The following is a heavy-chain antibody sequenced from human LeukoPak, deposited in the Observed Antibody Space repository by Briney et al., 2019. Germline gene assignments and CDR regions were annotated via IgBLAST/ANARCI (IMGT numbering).Heavy chain of an antibody. CDR2: ISGSGGST. D-gene: IGHD2-21*02. J-gene: IGHJ4*02. Sequence: PGGSLRLSCAASGFTFSSYGMSWVRQAPGKGLEWVSSISGSGGSTQYADSVQGRFAISRDNSKNTLYLQMNSLRVEDTALYYCARVSDCGGDCYPGLFDYWGQGTLVTVSS. V-gene: IGHV3-23*01. CDR3: ARVSDCGGDCYPGLFDY. CDR1: GFTFSSYG.